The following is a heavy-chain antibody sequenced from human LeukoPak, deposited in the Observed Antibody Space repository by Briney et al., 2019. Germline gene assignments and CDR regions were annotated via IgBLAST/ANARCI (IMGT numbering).Heavy chain of an antibody. D-gene: IGHD3-22*01. CDR1: GFTFSSYW. CDR3: ARDHAYDSSGYYYDAFYI. V-gene: IGHV3-7*01. Sequence: GGSLRLSCAASGFTFSSYWMSWVREAPGKGLEWVANIKQDGIEKYYVESVKGRFNISRDNAKNSLYLQMNSLRAEDTAVYYCARDHAYDSSGYYYDAFYIWGQGTMVTVSS. CDR2: IKQDGIEK. J-gene: IGHJ3*02.